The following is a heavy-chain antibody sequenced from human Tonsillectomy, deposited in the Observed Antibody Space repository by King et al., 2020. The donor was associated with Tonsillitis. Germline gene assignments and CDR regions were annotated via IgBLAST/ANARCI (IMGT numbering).Heavy chain of an antibody. V-gene: IGHV1-2*02. CDR3: ASVRWIHLWHHFDY. D-gene: IGHD5-18*01. CDR2: INPNSGGT. CDR1: GNTFTGYY. Sequence: QLVQSGAEVKKPGASVKVSCKASGNTFTGYYMHWVRQAPGQGLEWMGWINPNSGGTHSAQKFQGRVTMTRDTSISTAYMELSRLRSDDTAVYFCASVRWIHLWHHFDYWGQGTLVTVSS. J-gene: IGHJ4*02.